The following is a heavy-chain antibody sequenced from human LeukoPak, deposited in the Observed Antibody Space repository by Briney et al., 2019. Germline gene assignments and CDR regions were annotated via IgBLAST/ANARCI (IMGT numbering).Heavy chain of an antibody. J-gene: IGHJ6*03. D-gene: IGHD2-2*01. CDR1: GYTFTSYA. CDR3: ASLTLESPYCSSTSCYPADYYYYMDV. Sequence: GASVKVSCKASGYTFTSYAISWVRQAPGQGLEWMGGIIPIFGTANYAQKFQGRVTITTDESTSTAYMELSSLRSEDTAVYYCASLTLESPYCSSTSCYPADYYYYMDVWGKGTTVTVSS. CDR2: IIPIFGTA. V-gene: IGHV1-69*05.